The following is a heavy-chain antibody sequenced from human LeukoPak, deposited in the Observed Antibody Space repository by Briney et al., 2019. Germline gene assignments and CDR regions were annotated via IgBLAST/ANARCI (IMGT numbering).Heavy chain of an antibody. CDR2: IKSKKDGGTT. CDR1: GFTFSNAW. Sequence: GGSLRLSCAASGFTFSNAWMNWVRQAPGKGLEWVGRIKSKKDGGTTDYAAPVKGRFTISRDDSKNTLYLQVNTLKTEDTALYYCTTFFYGFWGQGSLVSVSS. CDR3: TTFFYGF. V-gene: IGHV3-15*01. D-gene: IGHD2/OR15-2a*01. J-gene: IGHJ1*01.